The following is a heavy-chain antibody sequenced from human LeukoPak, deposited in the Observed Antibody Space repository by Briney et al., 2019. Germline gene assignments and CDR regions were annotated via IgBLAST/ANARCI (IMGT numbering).Heavy chain of an antibody. D-gene: IGHD6-6*01. Sequence: GGSLRLSCAASGFTFSSYWLHWVRQAPGKGLVWVSRINSDGSSTSYADSAKGRFTSSRDKSKNTLYLQMNSLRAEDTAVYYCAKGEQLVPYYYYYMDVWGKGTTVTVSS. CDR3: AKGEQLVPYYYYYMDV. CDR1: GFTFSSYW. CDR2: INSDGSST. V-gene: IGHV3-74*01. J-gene: IGHJ6*03.